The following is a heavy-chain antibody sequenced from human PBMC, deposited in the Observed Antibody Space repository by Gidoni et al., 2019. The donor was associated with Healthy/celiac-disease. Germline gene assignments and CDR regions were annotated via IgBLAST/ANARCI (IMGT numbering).Heavy chain of an antibody. V-gene: IGHV4-39*01. CDR3: ARGIGQLWLKCPLDY. J-gene: IGHJ4*02. D-gene: IGHD5-18*01. CDR1: GSSISSTSYY. Sequence: QLQPQESCPVQVKHSATQFITRTVSGSSISSTSYYWVWIRQPPGKGLEWIGSIYYSGSTYYNPSLKSRVTIAVDTSKNQFSLKLSSVTAADTAVYYCARGIGQLWLKCPLDYWGQGTLVTVSS. CDR2: IYYSGST.